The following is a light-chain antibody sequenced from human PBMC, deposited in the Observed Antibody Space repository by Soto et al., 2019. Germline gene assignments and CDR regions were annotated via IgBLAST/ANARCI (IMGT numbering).Light chain of an antibody. J-gene: IGLJ3*02. Sequence: QSALTQPASVSESPGQSISISCGGGRNDIGTYNLVSWYQQHPGKAPKVMIYEATKRPSGVSNRFSGSKSGNTASLTISGLQAEDEADYYCCAYAGSGTVVFGGGTKLTVL. CDR1: RNDIGTYNL. CDR2: EAT. V-gene: IGLV2-23*01. CDR3: CAYAGSGTVV.